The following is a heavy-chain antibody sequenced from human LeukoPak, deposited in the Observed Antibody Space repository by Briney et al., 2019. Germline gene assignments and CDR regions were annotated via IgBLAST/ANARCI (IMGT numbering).Heavy chain of an antibody. D-gene: IGHD1-26*01. CDR3: ARLKSGSYYLDY. Sequence: SETLSLTCTVSGGSISSITYCWGWSRQSPGKGLEWIGYIYYSGSTNYNPSLKSRVTISVDTSKNQFSLKLSSVTAADTAVYYCARLKSGSYYLDYWGQGTLVTVSS. CDR2: IYYSGST. J-gene: IGHJ4*02. V-gene: IGHV4-61*05. CDR1: GGSISSITYC.